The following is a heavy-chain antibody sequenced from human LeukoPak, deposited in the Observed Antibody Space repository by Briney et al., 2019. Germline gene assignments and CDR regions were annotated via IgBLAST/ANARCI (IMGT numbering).Heavy chain of an antibody. D-gene: IGHD3-9*01. CDR3: ARSLRHFDPDAFDI. Sequence: PGGTLRLSCAASGFTFSSYGMSWVRQAPGKGLEWVSAISGSGGSTYYADSVKGRFTISRDNAKNSLYLQMDSLRAEDTAVYYCARSLRHFDPDAFDIWGQGTMVTVSS. CDR1: GFTFSSYG. CDR2: ISGSGGST. V-gene: IGHV3-23*01. J-gene: IGHJ3*02.